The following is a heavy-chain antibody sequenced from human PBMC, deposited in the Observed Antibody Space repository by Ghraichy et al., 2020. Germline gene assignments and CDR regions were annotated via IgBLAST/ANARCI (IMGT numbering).Heavy chain of an antibody. CDR2: IIPNLDIA. Sequence: SVKVSCKASGGYFLTYSITWVRQAPGQGLEWMGRIIPNLDIANYAQKFQSRVTLTADKSTSTAYMELSSLRSEDTAVYYCARDSDPNWNEYWLDPWGQGTLVTVSS. CDR1: GGYFLTYS. D-gene: IGHD1-20*01. CDR3: ARDSDPNWNEYWLDP. V-gene: IGHV1-69*04. J-gene: IGHJ5*02.